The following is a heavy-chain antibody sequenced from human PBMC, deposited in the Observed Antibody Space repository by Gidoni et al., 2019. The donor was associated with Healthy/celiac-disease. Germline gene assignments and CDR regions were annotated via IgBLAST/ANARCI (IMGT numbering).Heavy chain of an antibody. CDR3: ARDRKWVRSSYFDY. D-gene: IGHD5-12*01. V-gene: IGHV1-69*01. CDR1: VGTFSSYA. Sequence: QVPLVQSGAEVKNPGSSVKVSCKASVGTFSSYAISWVRQAPGKGVEWMGGISPMCGKANDAQKFQGRVTITADESTITAYMELSNLRSEDTAVYYCARDRKWVRSSYFDYWGQGTLVTVSS. CDR2: ISPMCGKA. J-gene: IGHJ4*02.